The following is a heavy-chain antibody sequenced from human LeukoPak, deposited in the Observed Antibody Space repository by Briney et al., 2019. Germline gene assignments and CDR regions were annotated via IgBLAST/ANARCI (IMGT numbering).Heavy chain of an antibody. J-gene: IGHJ6*03. CDR1: RFTFNTYG. V-gene: IGHV3-30*02. CDR3: VKPSGGGRVDYYYYMDV. Sequence: GGSLRLSCVASRFTFNTYGMHWVRQAPARGLEWVASIWSDGTKKYYAGSVRGRFTISRDNSKNMLYLQMDSLRAEDTAIYYCVKPSGGGRVDYYYYMDVWGNGTTVTISS. D-gene: IGHD2-15*01. CDR2: IWSDGTKK.